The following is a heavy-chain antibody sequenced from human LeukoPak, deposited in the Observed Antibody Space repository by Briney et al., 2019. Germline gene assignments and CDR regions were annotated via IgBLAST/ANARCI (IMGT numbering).Heavy chain of an antibody. CDR3: TTMGCSGGSCYSDYYYYGMDV. Sequence: GGSLRLSCAGSGFTFSNYWLSWVRQAPGKGLEWVGRIKSKTDGGTTDYAAPVKGRFTISRDDSKNTLYLQMNSLKTEDTAVFYCTTMGCSGGSCYSDYYYYGMDVWGQGTTVTVSS. CDR2: IKSKTDGGTT. V-gene: IGHV3-15*01. CDR1: GFTFSNYW. D-gene: IGHD2-15*01. J-gene: IGHJ6*02.